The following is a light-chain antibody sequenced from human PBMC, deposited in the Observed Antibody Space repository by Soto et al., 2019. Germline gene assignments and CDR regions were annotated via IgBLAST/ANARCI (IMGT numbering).Light chain of an antibody. CDR3: QQYNSYSPT. CDR2: DAS. V-gene: IGKV1-5*01. Sequence: DIQMTQSPSTLSASVGDRVTITCRASQSISSWLAWYQQKPGKAPKLLICDASSLESGVPSRFSGSGSGTEFTLTISSLQPDDFATYYCQQYNSYSPTFGQGTKLEIK. CDR1: QSISSW. J-gene: IGKJ2*01.